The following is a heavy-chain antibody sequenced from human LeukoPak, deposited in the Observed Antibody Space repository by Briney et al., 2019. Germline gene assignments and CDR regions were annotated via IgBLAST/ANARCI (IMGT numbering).Heavy chain of an antibody. D-gene: IGHD3-22*01. Sequence: SETLSLTCAVYGGSIRSSKWWSWVRQPPGKGLEWIGEVSRSGDTNYNPSLKSRVTISVDTSKNQFSLKLSSVTAADTAVYYCARLHSSGYYVDYWGQGTLVTVSS. V-gene: IGHV4-4*02. CDR3: ARLHSSGYYVDY. CDR2: VSRSGDT. J-gene: IGHJ4*02. CDR1: GGSIRSSKW.